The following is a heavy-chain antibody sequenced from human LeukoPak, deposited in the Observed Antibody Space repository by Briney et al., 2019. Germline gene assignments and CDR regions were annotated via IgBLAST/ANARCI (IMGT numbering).Heavy chain of an antibody. CDR2: IYTNGIT. J-gene: IGHJ4*02. D-gene: IGHD4-17*01. Sequence: SETLSLTCTVSGGSMNSGSFYWSWIRQPAGKGLEWLGRIYTNGITNYDPSLRGRVTMSVDTSKNQFSLKLSSVTAADTAVYYCARVRDHGYLFDYWGQGTLVTVSS. V-gene: IGHV4-61*02. CDR1: GGSMNSGSFY. CDR3: ARVRDHGYLFDY.